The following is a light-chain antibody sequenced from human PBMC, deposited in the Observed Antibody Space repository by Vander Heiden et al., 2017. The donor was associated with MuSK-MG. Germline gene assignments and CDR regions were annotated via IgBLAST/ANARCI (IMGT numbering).Light chain of an antibody. Sequence: QSALSQPASVSGSPGQSITISCTGTGSDLGAYNFVHWYQQHPGKAPKLLIYDMTHRPSGVASRCSASKSGTASMTISGLQAEDEADYYCSSDTTSRTVVFGGGTKVTVL. CDR2: DMT. J-gene: IGLJ2*01. V-gene: IGLV2-14*01. CDR1: GSDLGAYNF. CDR3: SSDTTSRTVV.